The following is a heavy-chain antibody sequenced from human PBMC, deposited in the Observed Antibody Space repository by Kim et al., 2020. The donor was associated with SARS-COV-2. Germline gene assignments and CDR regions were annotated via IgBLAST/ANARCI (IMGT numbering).Heavy chain of an antibody. J-gene: IGHJ4*02. D-gene: IGHD3-10*01. V-gene: IGHV3-23*01. CDR3: AKIEVIIAATTDY. Sequence: YAEKSVKGHFTISRDISKTTVYLQLNSLRAEDTAVYYCAKIEVIIAATTDYWGQGTLVTVSS.